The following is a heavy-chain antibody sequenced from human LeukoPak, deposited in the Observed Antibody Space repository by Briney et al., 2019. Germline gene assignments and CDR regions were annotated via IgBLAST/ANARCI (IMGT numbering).Heavy chain of an antibody. CDR3: TTMDGP. V-gene: IGHV3-7*01. D-gene: IGHD2-2*03. J-gene: IGHJ5*02. CDR2: MRQDGSEK. Sequence: GGSLRLSCTAAELTLSAYWMHWVRQAPGEGLEWVATMRQDGSEKYYVDFVKGQFTISRDIAKNSLFLQMGSLRVEDTAIYYCTTMDGPWGQGTLVTVSP. CDR1: ELTLSAYW.